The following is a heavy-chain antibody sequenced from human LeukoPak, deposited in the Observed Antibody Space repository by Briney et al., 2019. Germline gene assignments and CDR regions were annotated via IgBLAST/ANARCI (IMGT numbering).Heavy chain of an antibody. Sequence: SETLSLTCTVSGGSISSYYWSWIRQPPGKGLEWIGYIYYSGSTNYNPSLKSRVTISVDTSKNQFSLKLSSVTAADTAVYYCARVGVAYRGGDCYSYYFDYWGQGTLVTVSS. D-gene: IGHD2-21*02. CDR2: IYYSGST. CDR1: GGSISSYY. J-gene: IGHJ4*02. V-gene: IGHV4-59*01. CDR3: ARVGVAYRGGDCYSYYFDY.